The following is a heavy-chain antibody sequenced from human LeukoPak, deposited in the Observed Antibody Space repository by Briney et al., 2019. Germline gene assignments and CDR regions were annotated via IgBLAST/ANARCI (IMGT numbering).Heavy chain of an antibody. CDR1: GGSISSYY. Sequence: SETLSLTCTVSGGSISSYYWSWIRQPPGKGLEWIGYIYYSGSTNYNPSLKSRVTISVDTSKNQFSLKLSSVTAADTAVYYCARDSRIAAAGYNWFDPWGQGTLVTVSS. D-gene: IGHD6-13*01. CDR3: ARDSRIAAAGYNWFDP. V-gene: IGHV4-59*01. J-gene: IGHJ5*02. CDR2: IYYSGST.